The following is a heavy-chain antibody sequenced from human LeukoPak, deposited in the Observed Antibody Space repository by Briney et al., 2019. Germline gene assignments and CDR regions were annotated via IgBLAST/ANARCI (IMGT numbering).Heavy chain of an antibody. D-gene: IGHD4-17*01. V-gene: IGHV3-53*01. CDR2: LYSGGST. CDR1: GCTISSNY. CDR3: ARSSDGDYYYYFDY. J-gene: IGHJ4*02. Sequence: GGSLRLSCAASGCTISSNYMSWVRQAPGKGLEWVSVLYSGGSTYYADSVRGRFTISRDNSKNTLYLQMSSLRAEDTAVYYCARSSDGDYYYYFDYWGQGTLVTVSS.